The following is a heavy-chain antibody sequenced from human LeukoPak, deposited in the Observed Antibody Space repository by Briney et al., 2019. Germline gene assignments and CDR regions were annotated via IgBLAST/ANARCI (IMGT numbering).Heavy chain of an antibody. CDR2: IIPILGIA. CDR3: ASPMVRGTLDY. D-gene: IGHD3-10*01. CDR1: GYTFTSYG. J-gene: IGHJ4*02. Sequence: ASVKVSCKASGYTFTSYGISWVRQAPGQGLEWMGRIIPILGIANYAQKFQGRVTITADKSTSTAYMELSSLRSEDTAVYYCASPMVRGTLDYWGQGTLVTVSS. V-gene: IGHV1-69*04.